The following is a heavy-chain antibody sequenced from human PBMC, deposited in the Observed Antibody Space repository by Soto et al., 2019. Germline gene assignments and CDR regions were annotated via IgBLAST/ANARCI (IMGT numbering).Heavy chain of an antibody. J-gene: IGHJ4*02. CDR3: ARHIVDTSMTASFNY. D-gene: IGHD5-18*01. CDR1: GYSLLNYW. Sequence: ESLKISCKTSGYSLLNYWIGWVRQMPGKGLEWMGIIYPGDSDARYSPSFQGQVTISADKSISTVYLQWSSLKASDTAMYYCARHIVDTSMTASFNYWGQGTQVTVSS. V-gene: IGHV5-51*01. CDR2: IYPGDSDA.